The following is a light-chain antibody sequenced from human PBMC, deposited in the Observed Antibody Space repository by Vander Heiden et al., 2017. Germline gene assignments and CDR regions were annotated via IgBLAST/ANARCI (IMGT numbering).Light chain of an antibody. CDR3: QQYGSSLYT. Sequence: EMLLPHSPGTLSLSPGERATLSCRASQSINSIYLAWYQQKPGQAPRLLIYGASSRATGIPDRFRGSGSGTDFTLTISRLEPEDFAVYYCQQYGSSLYTFGQGTKLEIK. CDR2: GAS. J-gene: IGKJ2*01. V-gene: IGKV3-20*01. CDR1: QSINSIY.